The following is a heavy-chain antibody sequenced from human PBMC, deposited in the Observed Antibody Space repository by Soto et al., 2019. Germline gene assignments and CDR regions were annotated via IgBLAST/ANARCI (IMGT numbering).Heavy chain of an antibody. J-gene: IGHJ4*02. Sequence: SETLSLTCTVSGGSISSYYWSWIRQPPGKGLEWIGYIYYSGSTNYNPSLKSRVTISVDTSKNQFSLKLSSVTAADTAVYYCASFTYGDLRGYFDYWGQGTLVTVSS. CDR2: IYYSGST. V-gene: IGHV4-59*08. D-gene: IGHD4-17*01. CDR1: GGSISSYY. CDR3: ASFTYGDLRGYFDY.